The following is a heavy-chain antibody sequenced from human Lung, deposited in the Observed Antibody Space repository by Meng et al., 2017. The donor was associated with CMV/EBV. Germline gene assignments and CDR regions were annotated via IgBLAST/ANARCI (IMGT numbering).Heavy chain of an antibody. CDR2: INPGRGTT. D-gene: IGHD2-21*01. Sequence: VKVSCKXSGYSFITDSMHWVRQAPGQRLEWMGIINPGRGTTTYAQHFQGRVTMTRDTSTSTVYMELSSLRSEDTAIYYCAKAYCGNDCYYLGPWGQGTLVTVSS. V-gene: IGHV1-46*01. CDR3: AKAYCGNDCYYLGP. CDR1: GYSFITDS. J-gene: IGHJ5*02.